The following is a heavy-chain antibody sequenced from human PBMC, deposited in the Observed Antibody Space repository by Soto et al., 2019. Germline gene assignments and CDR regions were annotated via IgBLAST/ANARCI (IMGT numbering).Heavy chain of an antibody. J-gene: IGHJ5*01. Sequence: QVQLVQSGAEVKKPGSSVKVSCKASGGTFRSYVTSWVRQAPGQGLEWLGGIIPMYGTTYYAQTFQGRVTISADEPTSTACIELSSLRPEDTAVYYCARIGTLAWIHDSGGQGTLVTVSS. CDR3: ARIGTLAWIHDS. D-gene: IGHD1-1*01. CDR2: IIPMYGTT. CDR1: GGTFRSYV. V-gene: IGHV1-69*12.